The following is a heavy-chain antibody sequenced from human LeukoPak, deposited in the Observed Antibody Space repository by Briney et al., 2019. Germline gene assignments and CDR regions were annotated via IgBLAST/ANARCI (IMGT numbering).Heavy chain of an antibody. Sequence: ASVKVSCKASGYTFTDYYMHWVRQAPGQGLEWMGWINPDSGVTNYPQKFQGRVTMTRDTSSSTAYMELIRLRSDDTDVYYCARDGTFDIWGQGTMVTVSS. V-gene: IGHV1-2*02. D-gene: IGHD2-15*01. J-gene: IGHJ3*02. CDR1: GYTFTDYY. CDR2: INPDSGVT. CDR3: ARDGTFDI.